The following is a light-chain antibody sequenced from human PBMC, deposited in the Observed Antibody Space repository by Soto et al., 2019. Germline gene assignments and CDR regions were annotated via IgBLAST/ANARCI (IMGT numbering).Light chain of an antibody. CDR1: QSVSSSY. J-gene: IGKJ2*01. V-gene: IGKV3-20*01. CDR3: QQYGSSPYT. CDR2: GAS. Sequence: IVWTQSPGTLSLSPGERATLSCRASQSVSSSYLAWYQQKPGQAPRLLIYGASSRATGIPDRFSGTGSGTDFTLTISRLEPEDFAVYYCQQYGSSPYTFGLVT.